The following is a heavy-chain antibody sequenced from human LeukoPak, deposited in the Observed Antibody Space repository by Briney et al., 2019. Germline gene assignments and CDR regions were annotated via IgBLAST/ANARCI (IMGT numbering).Heavy chain of an antibody. V-gene: IGHV3-53*01. CDR3: ARYRTHYDSSRYYPFDY. CDR1: GLTVTSNY. J-gene: IGHJ4*02. Sequence: GGSLRLAWAASGLTVTSNYLCLVRQAPGRGLEWVSIIYSGGSTYYADSVKGRFTISRVNSKNTMYLQMNSLRAEHTPLYNCARYRTHYDSSRYYPFDYWGQGSLVTVSS. D-gene: IGHD3-22*01. CDR2: IYSGGST.